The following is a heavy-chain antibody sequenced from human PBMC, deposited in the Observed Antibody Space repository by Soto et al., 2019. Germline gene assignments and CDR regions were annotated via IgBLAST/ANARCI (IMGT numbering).Heavy chain of an antibody. V-gene: IGHV4-39*01. D-gene: IGHD6-6*01. J-gene: IGHJ4*02. CDR3: ASLAKIGARRHHFDY. CDR2: IYYSGST. CDR1: GGSISSDSYY. Sequence: QLQLQESGPGLVKPSETLSLTCTVSGGSISSDSYYWVWLRQPPGMGLEWIGSIYYSGSTYYNPSLKSRVIISVDTSKNQFSLNLSSVTASDTAVYYCASLAKIGARRHHFDYWGQGTLVTVSS.